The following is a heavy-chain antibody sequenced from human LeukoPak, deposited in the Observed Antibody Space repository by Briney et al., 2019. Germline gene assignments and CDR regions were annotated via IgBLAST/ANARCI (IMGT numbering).Heavy chain of an antibody. D-gene: IGHD6-6*01. V-gene: IGHV4-4*09. CDR3: ARHSAAARPFDY. CDR1: GGSISSYY. CDR2: IYTSGST. J-gene: IGHJ4*02. Sequence: SETLSLTCTVSGGSISSYYWSWIRQPPGKGLEWIGYIYTSGSTNYNHSLKSRVTISVDTSKNQFSLKLSSVTAADTAVYYCARHSAAARPFDYWGQGTLVTVSS.